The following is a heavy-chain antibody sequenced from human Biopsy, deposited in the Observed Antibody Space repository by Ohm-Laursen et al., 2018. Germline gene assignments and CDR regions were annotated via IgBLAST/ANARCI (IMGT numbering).Heavy chain of an antibody. V-gene: IGHV4-59*07. CDR3: ARLTGDPSY. J-gene: IGHJ4*02. D-gene: IGHD7-27*01. CDR1: GGSIKSYY. CDR2: IYYTGHT. Sequence: SDTLSLTCPVSGGSIKSYYWNWIRQSPGKGLEWIGFIYYTGHTNYNPSLKSRATTSVDTSKNQFSLKVISVTAADTAVYYCARLTGDPSYWGQGILVTVSS.